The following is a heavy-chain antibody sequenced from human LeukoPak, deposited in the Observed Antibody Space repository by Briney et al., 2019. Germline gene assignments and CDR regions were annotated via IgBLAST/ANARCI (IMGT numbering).Heavy chain of an antibody. CDR1: GFTFSSYT. CDR3: ARAIGYCSSTSCYSEYFQH. Sequence: GGSLRLSCAASGFTFSSYTMSWVRQAPGKGLECVSSISSSSSYIYYADSVKGRFTISRDNAKNSLFLQMNSLRAEDAAVYYCARAIGYCSSTSCYSEYFQHWGQGTLVTVSS. J-gene: IGHJ1*01. D-gene: IGHD2-2*01. CDR2: ISSSSSYI. V-gene: IGHV3-21*01.